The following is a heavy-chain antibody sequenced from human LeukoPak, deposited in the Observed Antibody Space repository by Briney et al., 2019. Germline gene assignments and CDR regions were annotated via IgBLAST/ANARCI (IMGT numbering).Heavy chain of an antibody. CDR3: ARGHSGSSVDY. J-gene: IGHJ4*02. CDR2: ISSSSSYI. Sequence: GSMRLSCAASGFTFRSYSMNWVRQAPGKGLEWVSSISSSSSYIYYADSVKGRFTISRDNAKNSLYLQMNSLRAEDTAVYYCARGHSGSSVDYWGQGTLVTVSS. V-gene: IGHV3-21*01. CDR1: GFTFRSYS. D-gene: IGHD3-10*01.